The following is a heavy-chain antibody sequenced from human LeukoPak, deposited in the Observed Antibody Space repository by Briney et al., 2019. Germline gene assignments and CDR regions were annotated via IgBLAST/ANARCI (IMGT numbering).Heavy chain of an antibody. CDR2: IFYRGSN. Sequence: PETLSLTPTLSRGSPTGYYWSSVWEPPRKRLWRIGYIFYRGSNNYTPSLKSRVTISVDTSKNQFSLKQSSVTAADTVVYCCARGEWDLLFDCWGQGTLVTVSS. V-gene: IGHV4-59*01. CDR1: RGSPTGYY. J-gene: IGHJ4*02. D-gene: IGHD1-26*01. CDR3: ARGEWDLLFDC.